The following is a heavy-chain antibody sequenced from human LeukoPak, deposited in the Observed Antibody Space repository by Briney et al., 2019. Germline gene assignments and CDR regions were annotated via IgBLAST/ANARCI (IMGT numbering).Heavy chain of an antibody. CDR3: ARDTGDTYYYYYMDV. V-gene: IGHV4-39*07. CDR1: GGSISSSSYY. CDR2: IYYSGST. Sequence: SETLSLTCTVSGGSISSSSYYWGWIRQPPGTGLEWIGSIYYSGSTYYNPSLKSRVTISVDTSKNQFSLKLSSVTAADTAVYYCARDTGDTYYYYYMDVWGKGTTVTVSS. J-gene: IGHJ6*03. D-gene: IGHD7-27*01.